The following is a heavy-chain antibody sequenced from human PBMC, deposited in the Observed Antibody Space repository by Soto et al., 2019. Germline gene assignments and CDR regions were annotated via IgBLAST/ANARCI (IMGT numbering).Heavy chain of an antibody. CDR2: IYWDDNK. CDR1: GFSLGTTGAG. CDR3: VRSVITSGAVILNDAFDR. J-gene: IGHJ3*02. V-gene: IGHV2-5*02. Sequence: QITLKESGPPLVRPTQTLTLTCTFSGFSLGTTGAGVGWIRQPPGKALEWLGLIYWDDNKIYSPSLWCRLPILGDTSNNQVLHTKTKMDSVDAAPCYWVRSVITSGAVILNDAFDRWGHG. D-gene: IGHD3-16*01.